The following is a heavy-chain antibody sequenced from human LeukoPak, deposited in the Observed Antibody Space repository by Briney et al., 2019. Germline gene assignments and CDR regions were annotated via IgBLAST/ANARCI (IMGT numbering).Heavy chain of an antibody. J-gene: IGHJ6*03. CDR1: GGTFSSYA. V-gene: IGHV1-69*05. CDR2: IIPIFGTA. D-gene: IGHD6-6*01. CDR3: ATVYSSSPGAYYYYYYMDV. Sequence: ASVKVSCKASGGTFSSYAISWVRQAPGQGLEWMGGIIPIFGTANYAQKFQGRVTITTDESTSTAYMELSSLRSEDTAVYYCATVYSSSPGAYYYYYYMDVWGKGTTVTVSS.